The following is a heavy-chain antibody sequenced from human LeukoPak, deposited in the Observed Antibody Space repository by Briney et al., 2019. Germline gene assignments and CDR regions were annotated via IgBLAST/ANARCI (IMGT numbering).Heavy chain of an antibody. CDR2: IYSGGST. CDR1: GFTVSSNY. CDR3: AREYSSGWDAFDI. J-gene: IGHJ3*02. V-gene: IGHV3-66*01. Sequence: GGSLRLSCAASGFTVSSNYMSWVRQAPGKGLEWASVIYSGGSTYYADSVKGRFTISRDNAKNSLYLQMNSLRAEDTAVYYCAREYSSGWDAFDIWGQGTMVTVSS. D-gene: IGHD6-19*01.